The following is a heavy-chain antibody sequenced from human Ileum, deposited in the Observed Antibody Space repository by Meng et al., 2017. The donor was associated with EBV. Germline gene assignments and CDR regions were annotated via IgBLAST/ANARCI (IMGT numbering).Heavy chain of an antibody. CDR1: GVSILSSKW. V-gene: IGHV4-4*02. D-gene: IGHD3-22*01. Sequence: VQLPEVRSTRVKPSETVALPCAVSGVSILSSKWWSVVRQAPGTGLEWIGEIYHHGTTNYNPSLKSRVTISVDTSKNKFFLNLTSLTAADTAVYYCARLDSSGYYFGGWFDPWGQGILVTVSS. CDR3: ARLDSSGYYFGGWFDP. CDR2: IYHHGTT. J-gene: IGHJ5*02.